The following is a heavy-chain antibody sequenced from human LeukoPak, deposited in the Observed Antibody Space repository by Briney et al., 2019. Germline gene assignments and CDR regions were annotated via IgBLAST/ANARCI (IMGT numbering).Heavy chain of an antibody. J-gene: IGHJ6*03. Sequence: GGSLRLSCAASGFPFDDYGLSWVRQAPGKGLEWVPGINWNGGGSGYVDSVKGRFPIPRDNTKNSLYLQMNSLRAGDTALYYCARMGSGSYYYYFYMDVWGKGTTVTVSS. CDR3: ARMGSGSYYYYFYMDV. CDR1: GFPFDDYG. V-gene: IGHV3-20*04. CDR2: INWNGGGS. D-gene: IGHD1-26*01.